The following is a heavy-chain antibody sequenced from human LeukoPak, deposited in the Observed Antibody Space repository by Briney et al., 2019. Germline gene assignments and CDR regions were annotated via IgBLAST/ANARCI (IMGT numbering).Heavy chain of an antibody. Sequence: SETLSLTCTVSGGSISTYYWTWIRQPPGKGLEWIGYIYYSGGANHNPSFQGRVAISVDSSKNQFSLRLNSVTAADTAVYYCAREYYYGSGSYYNWFDPWGQGTLVTVSS. CDR1: GGSISTYY. V-gene: IGHV4-59*12. CDR2: IYYSGGA. J-gene: IGHJ5*02. CDR3: AREYYYGSGSYYNWFDP. D-gene: IGHD3-10*01.